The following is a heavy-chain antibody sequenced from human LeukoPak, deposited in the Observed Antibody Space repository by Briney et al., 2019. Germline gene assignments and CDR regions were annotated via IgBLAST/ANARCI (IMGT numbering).Heavy chain of an antibody. CDR3: AKEESPVFGVVILFDY. V-gene: IGHV3-23*01. Sequence: PGGSLRLSCAASGFAFSSYWMSWVRQAPGKGLEWVSAISGSGGSTYYADSVKGRFTISRDNSKNTLYLQMNSLRAEDTAVYYCAKEESPVFGVVILFDYWGQGTLVTVSS. D-gene: IGHD3-3*01. CDR1: GFAFSSYW. J-gene: IGHJ4*02. CDR2: ISGSGGST.